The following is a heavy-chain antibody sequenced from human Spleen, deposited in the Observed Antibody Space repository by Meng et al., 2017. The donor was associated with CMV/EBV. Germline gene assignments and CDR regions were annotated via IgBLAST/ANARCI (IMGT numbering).Heavy chain of an antibody. D-gene: IGHD3-3*01. Sequence: TFSSYDISWVRQAPGQGLEWMGGIIPIFGTANYAQKFQGRVTITTDESTSTAYMELSSLRSEDTAVYYCARALITIFGLGQERGFDTWGQGTLVTVSS. CDR3: ARALITIFGLGQERGFDT. V-gene: IGHV1-69*05. CDR2: IIPIFGTA. CDR1: TFSSYD. J-gene: IGHJ4*02.